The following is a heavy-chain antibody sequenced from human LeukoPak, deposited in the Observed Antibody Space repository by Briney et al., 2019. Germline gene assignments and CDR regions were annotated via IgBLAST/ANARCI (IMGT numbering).Heavy chain of an antibody. CDR3: AKDLRDGYNLRGGFDY. CDR1: GFTFDDYA. V-gene: IGHV3-9*01. D-gene: IGHD5-24*01. Sequence: PGGSLRLSCAASGFTFDDYAMHWVRQVPGKGLEWVSGISWNRGNIGYADSVKGRFTISRDNTKSSLYPQMNSLRAEDTALYYCAKDLRDGYNLRGGFDYWGQGALVTVSS. CDR2: ISWNRGNI. J-gene: IGHJ4*02.